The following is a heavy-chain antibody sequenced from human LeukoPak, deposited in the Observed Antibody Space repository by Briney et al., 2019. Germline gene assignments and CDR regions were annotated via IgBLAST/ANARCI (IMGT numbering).Heavy chain of an antibody. D-gene: IGHD4/OR15-4a*01. J-gene: IGHJ4*02. CDR1: GFTFDDYG. CDR2: INWNGGST. Sequence: GGSLRLSCAASGFTFDDYGMSWVRQAPGKGLEWVSAINWNGGSTGYADSVRGRFTISRDNAKDSLYLQMNSLRAEDTAVYYFARRAGAYSHPYDYWGQGTLVTVSS. CDR3: ARRAGAYSHPYDY. V-gene: IGHV3-20*04.